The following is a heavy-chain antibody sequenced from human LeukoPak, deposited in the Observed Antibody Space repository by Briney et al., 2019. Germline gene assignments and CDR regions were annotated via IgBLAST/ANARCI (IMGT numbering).Heavy chain of an antibody. D-gene: IGHD3-16*01. V-gene: IGHV3-23*01. J-gene: IGHJ4*02. CDR1: AFTFSSYG. CDR3: AKGRGFRVWDPWDN. CDR2: ISGSGGST. Sequence: PGGSLRLSCAASAFTFSSYGMSWVRQAPGKGLEWVSDISGSGGSTYYADCVKGRFTIYRDNSKNSLYVQMNSLRAEDTAVYYCAKGRGFRVWDPWDNWGQGTLITVSS.